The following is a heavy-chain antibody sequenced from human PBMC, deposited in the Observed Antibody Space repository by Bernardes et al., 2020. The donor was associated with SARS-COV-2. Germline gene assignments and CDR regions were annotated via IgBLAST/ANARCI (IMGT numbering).Heavy chain of an antibody. CDR2: IYHSGST. CDR1: GYSISSGYY. Sequence: SETLSLTCAVSGYSISSGYYWGCIRQPPGKGLEWIGSIYHSGSTYYNPSLKSRVTISVDTSKNQFSLKLSSVTAADTAVYYCARGLMGATLTDYWGQGTLVTVSS. V-gene: IGHV4-38-2*01. CDR3: ARGLMGATLTDY. D-gene: IGHD1-26*01. J-gene: IGHJ4*02.